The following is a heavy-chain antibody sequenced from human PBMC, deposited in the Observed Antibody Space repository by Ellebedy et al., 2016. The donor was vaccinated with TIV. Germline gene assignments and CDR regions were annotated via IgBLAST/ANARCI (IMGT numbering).Heavy chain of an antibody. Sequence: MPSETLSLTCTVSGGSISGNNWSWIRQTPGSGLEWIGHIFYNGSTKYNPSLKSRVTISVDTSKNQFSLKLSSVTAADTAVYYCARLSGMWSGVDTAMAPYFDYWGQGTLVTVSS. V-gene: IGHV4-59*08. CDR2: IFYNGST. D-gene: IGHD5-18*01. CDR1: GGSISGNN. CDR3: ARLSGMWSGVDTAMAPYFDY. J-gene: IGHJ4*02.